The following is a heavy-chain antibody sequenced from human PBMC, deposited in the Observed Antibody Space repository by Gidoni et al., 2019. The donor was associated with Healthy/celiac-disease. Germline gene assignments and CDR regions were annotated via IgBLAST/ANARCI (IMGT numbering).Heavy chain of an antibody. CDR1: GYSFTSYW. D-gene: IGHD3-10*01. V-gene: IGHV5-10-1*01. Sequence: EVQLVQSGAEVKKPGESLRISCKGSGYSFTSYWISWVRQMPGKGLEWMGRIDPSDSYTNYSPSFQGHVTISADKSISTAYLQWSSLKASDTAMYYCAREVVRGVIIYNWFDPWGQGTLVTVSS. CDR3: AREVVRGVIIYNWFDP. CDR2: IDPSDSYT. J-gene: IGHJ5*02.